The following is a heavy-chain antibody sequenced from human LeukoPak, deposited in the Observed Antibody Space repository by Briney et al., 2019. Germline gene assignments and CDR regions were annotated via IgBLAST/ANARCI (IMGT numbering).Heavy chain of an antibody. V-gene: IGHV1-69*05. CDR1: GGTFSSHG. Sequence: ASVNVSCKASGGTFSSHGLSWVRQAPGQGLEWMGGIIPIFGTTNYAQNFQGRVTITMDESTSTAYMELSSLRADDTAVYYCARRWPHSSGYYLFDYWGQGTLVTVSS. CDR3: ARRWPHSSGYYLFDY. D-gene: IGHD3-22*01. J-gene: IGHJ4*02. CDR2: IIPIFGTT.